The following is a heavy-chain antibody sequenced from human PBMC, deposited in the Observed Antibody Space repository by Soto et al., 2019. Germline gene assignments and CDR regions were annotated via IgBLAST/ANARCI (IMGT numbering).Heavy chain of an antibody. CDR2: IYWNDDK. V-gene: IGHV2-5*01. D-gene: IGHD3-22*01. CDR1: GFSLSTSGVG. CDR3: AHSVSRLLLIYVPFTFDY. Sequence: SGPTLVNPTQTLTLTCTFSGFSLSTSGVGVGWIRQPPGKALEWLALIYWNDDKRYSPSLKSRLTITKDTSKNQVVLTMTNMDPVDTATYYCAHSVSRLLLIYVPFTFDYWGQGTLVTVSS. J-gene: IGHJ4*02.